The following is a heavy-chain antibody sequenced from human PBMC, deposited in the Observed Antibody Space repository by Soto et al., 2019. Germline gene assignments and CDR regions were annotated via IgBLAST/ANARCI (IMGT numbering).Heavy chain of an antibody. J-gene: IGHJ4*02. D-gene: IGHD1-20*01. CDR3: ARRYGRNFDY. Sequence: QVQLQESGPGLVKPSETLSLTCTVSGGSISSYYWSWIRQPPGKGLEWIGYIYYSGSTNYNPSLKSRVTTSVDTSKNQFSLKLSSVTAADTAVYYCARRYGRNFDYWGQGTLVTVSS. CDR1: GGSISSYY. V-gene: IGHV4-59*01. CDR2: IYYSGST.